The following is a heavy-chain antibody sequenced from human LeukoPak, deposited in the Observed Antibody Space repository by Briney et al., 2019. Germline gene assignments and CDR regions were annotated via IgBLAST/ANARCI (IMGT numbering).Heavy chain of an antibody. V-gene: IGHV3-66*01. D-gene: IGHD6-19*01. CDR1: GFTVSSNY. Sequence: GGSLRLSCAASGFTVSSNYMGWVRQAPGKGLEWVSVIYSGGSTYYADSVKGRFTISRDNSKNTLYLQMNSLRAEDTAVYYCARVSSGWISHFDYWGQGTLVTVSS. CDR2: IYSGGST. CDR3: ARVSSGWISHFDY. J-gene: IGHJ4*02.